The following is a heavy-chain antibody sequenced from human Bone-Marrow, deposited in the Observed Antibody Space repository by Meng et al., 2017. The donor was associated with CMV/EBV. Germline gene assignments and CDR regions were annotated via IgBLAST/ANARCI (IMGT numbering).Heavy chain of an antibody. CDR1: GGSVSRGSYY. V-gene: IGHV4-61*01. CDR2: IYYNGGT. CDR3: ARFPGPYSSSSAQNYYYGMDV. J-gene: IGHJ6*02. D-gene: IGHD6-6*01. Sequence: SETLSLTCTVSGGSVSRGSYYWNWIRQTPGKGLEWIGNIYYNGGTNYNPSLKSRVTISVDTSKNQFSLKLSSVTAADTAVYHCARFPGPYSSSSAQNYYYGMDVWGQGTMVTVSS.